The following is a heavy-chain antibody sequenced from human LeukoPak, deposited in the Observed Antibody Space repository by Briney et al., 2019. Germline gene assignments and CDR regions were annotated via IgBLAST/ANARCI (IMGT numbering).Heavy chain of an antibody. CDR3: AREPGFCTNGVCYTRAFDY. J-gene: IGHJ4*02. V-gene: IGHV3-48*03. Sequence: GGSLRLSCAASGFTFSSYEMNWVRQAPGKGLEWVSYISSSGSTIYYADSVKGRFTISRDNAKNSLYPQVNSLRAEDTAVYYCAREPGFCTNGVCYTRAFDYWGQGTLVTVSS. CDR1: GFTFSSYE. CDR2: ISSSGSTI. D-gene: IGHD2-8*01.